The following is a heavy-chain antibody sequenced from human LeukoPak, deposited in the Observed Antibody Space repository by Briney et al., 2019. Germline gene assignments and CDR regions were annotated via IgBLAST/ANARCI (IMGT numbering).Heavy chain of an antibody. CDR3: ARTLWFGDHPSGNWFDP. J-gene: IGHJ5*02. V-gene: IGHV1-46*01. D-gene: IGHD3-10*01. CDR2: INPSGGST. Sequence: ASVKVSCKASGYTFTSYYMHWVRQAPGQGLEWMGIINPSGGSTSYAQKFQGRVTMTRDMSTSTVYMELSSLRSEDTAVYYCARTLWFGDHPSGNWFDPWGQGTLVTVSS. CDR1: GYTFTSYY.